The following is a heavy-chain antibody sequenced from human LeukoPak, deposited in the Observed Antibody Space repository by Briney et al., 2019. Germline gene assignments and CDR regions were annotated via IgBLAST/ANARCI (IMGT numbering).Heavy chain of an antibody. Sequence: SETLSLTCAVYGGSFSGYYWSWIRQPPGKGLEWIGEINHSGSTNYNPSLKSRVTISVDTSKNQFSLKLSSVTTADTAVYYCARGRPHIAAPTYYYMDVWGKGTTVTVSS. CDR3: ARGRPHIAAPTYYYMDV. J-gene: IGHJ6*03. CDR2: INHSGST. D-gene: IGHD6-13*01. V-gene: IGHV4-34*01. CDR1: GGSFSGYY.